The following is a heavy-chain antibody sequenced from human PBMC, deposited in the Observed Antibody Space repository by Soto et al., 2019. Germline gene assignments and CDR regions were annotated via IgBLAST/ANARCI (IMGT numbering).Heavy chain of an antibody. CDR2: IYPGDSDT. J-gene: IGHJ3*02. CDR3: ARARVSTPRLEDPFDI. D-gene: IGHD5-12*01. Sequence: GESLKISCKGSGYSFTTYWLAWVRQMAGKGLEYMGIIYPGDSDTRYSPSFQGQVTISADKSISTAYLQWTSLEASDTAIYYCARARVSTPRLEDPFDIWGQGTMVTVSS. CDR1: GYSFTTYW. V-gene: IGHV5-51*01.